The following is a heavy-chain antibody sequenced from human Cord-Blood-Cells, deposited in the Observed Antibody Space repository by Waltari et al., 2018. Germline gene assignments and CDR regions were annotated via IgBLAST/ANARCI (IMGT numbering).Heavy chain of an antibody. D-gene: IGHD6-25*01. J-gene: IGHJ5*02. CDR3: ARGLAAAPYLFDP. CDR2: INHSGST. V-gene: IGHV4-34*01. Sequence: QVQLQQWGAGLLKPSETLSLTCAVYGGSFSGYYWSWIRQPPGKGLEWIGEINHSGSTNYNRTLKSGVTISVDTSKNQFSLKLSSVTAADTAVYYCARGLAAAPYLFDPWGQGTLVTVSS. CDR1: GGSFSGYY.